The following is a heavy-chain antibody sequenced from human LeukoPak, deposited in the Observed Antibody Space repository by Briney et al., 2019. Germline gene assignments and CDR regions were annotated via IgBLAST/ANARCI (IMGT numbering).Heavy chain of an antibody. J-gene: IGHJ4*02. CDR1: GFTFSSYA. CDR2: ISESGDVT. CDR3: ARDSSHYLGSSDY. V-gene: IGHV3-23*01. Sequence: GSLRLSCAASGFTFSSYAMSWVRQAPGRGLEWVSVISESGDVTHYADAMKGRFTISRDNAKNTLNLQMNSLRAEDTAIYYCARDSSHYLGSSDYWGQGTLVTVPS. D-gene: IGHD6-6*01.